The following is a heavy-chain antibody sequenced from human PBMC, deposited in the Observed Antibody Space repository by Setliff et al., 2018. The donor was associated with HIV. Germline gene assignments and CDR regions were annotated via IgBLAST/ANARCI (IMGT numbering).Heavy chain of an antibody. CDR1: GFTLRNYV. CDR2: IATDETIT. CDR3: AREGASSGHAGCFDS. Sequence: ASGFTLRNYVMHWVRQAPGKGLEWVAVIATDETITNYADSVKGRFTISRDNSKNTLYLQMNSLRVEDTSVYYCAREGASSGHAGCFDSWGQGALVTVSS. V-gene: IGHV3-30*04. D-gene: IGHD6-19*01. J-gene: IGHJ4*02.